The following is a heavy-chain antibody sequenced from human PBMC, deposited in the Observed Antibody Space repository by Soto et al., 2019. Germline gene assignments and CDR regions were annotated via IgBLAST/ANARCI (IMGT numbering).Heavy chain of an antibody. Sequence: QVQLVQSGAEVKKPGASVKVSCKASGYTFTSYFMHWVRQAPGQGLEWMGIINPSGGSTSYAQKFQGRVTMTRDTSTSTVYTELSSLRSEDTAVYYCAGSSYDILTGYNHGGWFDPWGQGTLVTVSS. V-gene: IGHV1-46*01. CDR3: AGSSYDILTGYNHGGWFDP. CDR1: GYTFTSYF. CDR2: INPSGGST. D-gene: IGHD3-9*01. J-gene: IGHJ5*02.